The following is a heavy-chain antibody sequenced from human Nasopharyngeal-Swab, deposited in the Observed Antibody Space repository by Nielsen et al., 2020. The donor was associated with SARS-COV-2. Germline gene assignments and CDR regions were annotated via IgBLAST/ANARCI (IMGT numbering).Heavy chain of an antibody. D-gene: IGHD3-22*01. J-gene: IGHJ4*02. CDR3: ARALRGRPMVIGRYFDF. CDR2: IYYRGST. V-gene: IGHV4-31*02. Sequence: WIRQPPGKGLEWIGYIYYRGSTFYNPSLKSRVAISVDTSKNQVSLNVSSVTAADTAVYYCARALRGRPMVIGRYFDFWGQGTLVTVSS.